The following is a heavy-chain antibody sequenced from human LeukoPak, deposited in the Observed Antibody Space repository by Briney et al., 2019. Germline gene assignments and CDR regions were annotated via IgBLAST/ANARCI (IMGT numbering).Heavy chain of an antibody. CDR1: GFSFSSYR. V-gene: IGHV3-7*01. CDR2: IQEDGSEE. CDR3: ARGALEEFAMVRGVTINYYYYYMDV. J-gene: IGHJ6*03. Sequence: PGGSLRLSCAASGFSFSSYRMTWVRQAPGKGLEWMANIQEDGSEEYYVDSVKGRFTISRDNAKNSLYLQMNSLRAEDTAVYYCARGALEEFAMVRGVTINYYYYYMDVWGKGTTVTVSS. D-gene: IGHD3-10*01.